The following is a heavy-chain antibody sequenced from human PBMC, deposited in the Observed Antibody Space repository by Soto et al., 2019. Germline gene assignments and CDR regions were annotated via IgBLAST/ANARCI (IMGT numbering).Heavy chain of an antibody. V-gene: IGHV4-30-4*01. J-gene: IGHJ4*02. CDR3: AREYYYDSSGSYFDY. CDR1: GGSISSGDYY. CDR2: IYYSGST. D-gene: IGHD3-22*01. Sequence: SETLSLTCTVSGGSISSGDYYWSWIRQPPGKGLEWIGYIYYSGSTYYNPSLKSRVTISVDTSKNQFSLKLSSVTAADTAVYYCAREYYYDSSGSYFDYWGQGTLVTVSS.